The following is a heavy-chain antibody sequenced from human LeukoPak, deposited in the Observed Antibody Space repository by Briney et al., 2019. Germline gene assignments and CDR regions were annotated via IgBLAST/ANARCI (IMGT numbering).Heavy chain of an antibody. CDR1: GFTFSNAW. V-gene: IGHV3-15*01. Sequence: PGGSLRLSCADSGFTFSNAWMSWVRRAPGKGLEWVGRIKSEPDGGTTDYAAPVKGKFTISRDDSKNTLYLQMNSLRAEDTALYYCTTDDRGYSYAPRYWGQGTLVTVSS. CDR2: IKSEPDGGTT. J-gene: IGHJ4*02. CDR3: TTDDRGYSYAPRY. D-gene: IGHD5-18*01.